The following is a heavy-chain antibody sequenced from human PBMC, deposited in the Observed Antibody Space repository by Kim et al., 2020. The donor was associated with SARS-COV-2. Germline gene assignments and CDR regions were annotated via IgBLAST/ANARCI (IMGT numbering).Heavy chain of an antibody. Sequence: GGSLRLSCAASGFTFSSYSMNWVRQAPGKGLEWVSSISSSSSYIYYADSVKGRFTISRDNAKNSLYLQMNSLRAEDTAVYYCARATLRDDRHDYWGQGTLVTVSS. CDR1: GFTFSSYS. J-gene: IGHJ4*02. V-gene: IGHV3-21*01. D-gene: IGHD4-17*01. CDR2: ISSSSSYI. CDR3: ARATLRDDRHDY.